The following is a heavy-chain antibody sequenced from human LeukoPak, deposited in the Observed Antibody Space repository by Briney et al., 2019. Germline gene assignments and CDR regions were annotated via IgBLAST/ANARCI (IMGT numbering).Heavy chain of an antibody. D-gene: IGHD3-10*01. CDR3: AKEHGSGSYYVGY. Sequence: PGGSLRLSCAATGFTFSSYAMSWVRQAPGKGLEWVSGISGSGGSTYYADSVKGRFTISRDNSKNTLYLQMNSLRAEDTAVYYFAKEHGSGSYYVGYWGQGTLVTVSS. CDR2: ISGSGGST. CDR1: GFTFSSYA. J-gene: IGHJ4*02. V-gene: IGHV3-23*01.